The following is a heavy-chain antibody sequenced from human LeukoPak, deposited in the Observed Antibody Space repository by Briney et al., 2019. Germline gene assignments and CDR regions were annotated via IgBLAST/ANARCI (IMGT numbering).Heavy chain of an antibody. J-gene: IGHJ3*02. D-gene: IGHD6-13*01. Sequence: GASVKVSCKASGYTFTSYGISWVGQAPGQGREWMGWISAYNGNTNYAQKLQGRVTMTTDTSTSTAYMELRSLRSDDTAVYYCARDSSGSSWYDDAFDIWGQGTMVTVSS. CDR1: GYTFTSYG. CDR2: ISAYNGNT. V-gene: IGHV1-18*04. CDR3: ARDSSGSSWYDDAFDI.